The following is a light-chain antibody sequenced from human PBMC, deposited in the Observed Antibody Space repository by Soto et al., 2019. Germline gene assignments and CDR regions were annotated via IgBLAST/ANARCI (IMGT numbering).Light chain of an antibody. J-gene: IGLJ2*01. CDR2: GNS. Sequence: VLTQPPSVSGAPGQRVTISCTGSSSNIGAGYDVHWYQQLPGTAPKLLIYGNSNRPSGVPDRFSGSKSGTSASLAITGLQAEDEADYYCQSYDSSLRVFGGGTKLTVL. V-gene: IGLV1-40*01. CDR1: SSNIGAGYD. CDR3: QSYDSSLRV.